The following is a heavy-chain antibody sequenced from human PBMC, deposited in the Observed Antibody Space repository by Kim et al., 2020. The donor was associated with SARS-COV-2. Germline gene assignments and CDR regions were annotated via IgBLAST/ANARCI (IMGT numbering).Heavy chain of an antibody. CDR3: AKDTSSGYGQAFDY. V-gene: IGHV3-9*01. J-gene: IGHJ4*02. CDR2: ISWNSGSI. Sequence: GGSLRLSCAASGFTFDDYAMHWVRQAPGKGLEWVSGISWNSGSIGYADSVKGRFTISRDNAKNSLYLQMNSLRAEDTALYYCAKDTSSGYGQAFDYWGQGTLVTVS. D-gene: IGHD3-22*01. CDR1: GFTFDDYA.